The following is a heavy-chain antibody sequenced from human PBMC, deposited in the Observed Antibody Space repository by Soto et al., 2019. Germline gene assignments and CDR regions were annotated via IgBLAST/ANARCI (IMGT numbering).Heavy chain of an antibody. Sequence: ASVKVSCKASGYTFTGYYMHWVRQAPGQGLEWMGWINPNSGGTNYAQKFQGWVTITRDTSISTAYMELGGLSSDDSAVYCGARGPMGEGEQQHIDYWGQGTLVTVSS. J-gene: IGHJ4*02. CDR3: ARGPMGEGEQQHIDY. CDR2: INPNSGGT. V-gene: IGHV1-2*04. D-gene: IGHD6-13*01. CDR1: GYTFTGYY.